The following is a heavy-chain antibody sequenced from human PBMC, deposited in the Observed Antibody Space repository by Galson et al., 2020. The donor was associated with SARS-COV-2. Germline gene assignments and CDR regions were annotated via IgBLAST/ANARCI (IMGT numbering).Heavy chain of an antibody. D-gene: IGHD1-26*01. V-gene: IGHV4-39*02. CDR1: DNSITSNSYY. CDR2: IYYDGST. CDR3: ARDFSRELLRW. J-gene: IGHJ4*02. Sequence: ASETLSLTCTVSDNSITSNSYYWGWIRQPPGQGLEWIGNIYYDGSTYYNPSLKSRVTISIDKSKNHFSLRLSSVTAADTAVYYCARDFSRELLRWWGQGTLVTVSS.